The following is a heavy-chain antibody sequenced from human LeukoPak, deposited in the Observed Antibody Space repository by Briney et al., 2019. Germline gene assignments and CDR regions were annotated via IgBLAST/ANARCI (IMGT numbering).Heavy chain of an antibody. Sequence: PSETLSLTCTVSGGPISSYYWSWIRQPPGKGLEWIGYIYYSGSTNYNPSLKSRVTISVDTSKNQFSLKLSSVTAADTAVYYCARQDYYYGMDVWGQGTTVTVSS. J-gene: IGHJ6*02. V-gene: IGHV4-59*08. CDR1: GGPISSYY. CDR3: ARQDYYYGMDV. CDR2: IYYSGST.